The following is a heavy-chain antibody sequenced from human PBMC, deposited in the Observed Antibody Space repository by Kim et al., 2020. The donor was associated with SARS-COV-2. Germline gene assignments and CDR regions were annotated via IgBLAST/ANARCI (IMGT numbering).Heavy chain of an antibody. Sequence: NPSLKSRVTISVDTSKNQFSLKLSSVTAADTAVYYCARDQLAAAASGFDPWGQGTLVTVSS. D-gene: IGHD6-13*01. J-gene: IGHJ5*02. V-gene: IGHV4-59*01. CDR3: ARDQLAAAASGFDP.